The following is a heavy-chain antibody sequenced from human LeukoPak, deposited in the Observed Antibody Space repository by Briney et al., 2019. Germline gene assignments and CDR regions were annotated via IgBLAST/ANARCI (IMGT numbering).Heavy chain of an antibody. CDR3: ARLTGSYYYYYMDV. V-gene: IGHV1-2*02. Sequence: ASVKVSCKASGYTFTGYYMHWVRQAPGQALEWMGWINPNSGGTNYAQKFQGRVTMTRDTSISTAYMELSRLRSDDTAVYYCARLTGSYYYYYMDVWGKGTTVTVSS. J-gene: IGHJ6*03. CDR2: INPNSGGT. CDR1: GYTFTGYY. D-gene: IGHD1-1*01.